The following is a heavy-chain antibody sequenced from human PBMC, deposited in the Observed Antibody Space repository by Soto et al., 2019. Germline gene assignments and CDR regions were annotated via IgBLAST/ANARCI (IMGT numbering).Heavy chain of an antibody. V-gene: IGHV3-53*01. Sequence: HPVGSLRLSCAASGFTVSNKYMSWVRQAPGKGLEWVSILYSGGTTYYADSVKGRFTISRDNSKNTLYLQMNSLRAEDTAVYYCATYSRIWYEDYWGQGTQVTVSS. CDR2: LYSGGTT. CDR1: GFTVSNKY. CDR3: ATYSRIWYEDY. J-gene: IGHJ4*02. D-gene: IGHD1-26*01.